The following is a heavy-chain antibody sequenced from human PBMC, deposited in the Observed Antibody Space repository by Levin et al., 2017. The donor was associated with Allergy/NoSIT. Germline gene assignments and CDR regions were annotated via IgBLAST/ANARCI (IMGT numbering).Heavy chain of an antibody. V-gene: IGHV3-7*01. Sequence: GESLKISCTASGFTFSSYWMTWVRQAPGKGLEWVANIKQDAFEKYYADSVRGRFTISRDNAKNSLYLQMNSLRADDTAVYYCARDVGGGDFWSGYSDALDIWGQGTMVTVSS. CDR2: IKQDAFEK. CDR3: ARDVGGGDFWSGYSDALDI. D-gene: IGHD3-3*01. CDR1: GFTFSSYW. J-gene: IGHJ3*02.